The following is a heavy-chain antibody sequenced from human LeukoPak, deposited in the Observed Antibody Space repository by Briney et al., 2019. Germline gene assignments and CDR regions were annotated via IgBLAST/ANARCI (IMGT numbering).Heavy chain of an antibody. Sequence: GGSLRLSCAASGFTFSSYAMSWVRQAPGKGLEWVSAISGSGGSTYYADSVKGRFTISRDNAKNSLYLQMNSLRAEDTAVYYCAREIILTGYYKENAFDIWGQGTMVTVSS. CDR1: GFTFSSYA. J-gene: IGHJ3*02. CDR3: AREIILTGYYKENAFDI. D-gene: IGHD3-9*01. CDR2: ISGSGGST. V-gene: IGHV3-23*01.